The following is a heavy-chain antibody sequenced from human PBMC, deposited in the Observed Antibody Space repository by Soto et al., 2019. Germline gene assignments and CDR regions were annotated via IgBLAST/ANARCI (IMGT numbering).Heavy chain of an antibody. CDR3: ARSLVNGTYEAFDI. D-gene: IGHD6-13*01. J-gene: IGHJ3*02. Sequence: EVYLAPSGAEVEKPGESLEISCKGSGYNFNRYWIGWLRQMPGKGLGWMGAIYPGDSDTRYSPSLHGQVTISADKSSSAAYLQWSSRQASETATYYCARSLVNGTYEAFDIWGQGTMVTVSS. V-gene: IGHV5-51*03. CDR2: IYPGDSDT. CDR1: GYNFNRYW.